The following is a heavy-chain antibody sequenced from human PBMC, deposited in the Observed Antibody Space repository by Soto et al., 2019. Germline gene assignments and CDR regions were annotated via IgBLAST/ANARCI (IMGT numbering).Heavy chain of an antibody. D-gene: IGHD3-3*01. CDR2: INHSGST. CDR1: GGSFSGYY. V-gene: IGHV4-34*01. CDR3: ARGVRFWSGYLQALFDY. J-gene: IGHJ4*02. Sequence: NPSETLSLTCAVYGGSFSGYYWSWIRQPPGKGLEWIGEINHSGSTNYNPSLKSRVTISVDTSKNQFSLKLSSVTAADTAVYYCARGVRFWSGYLQALFDYWGQGTLVTVPS.